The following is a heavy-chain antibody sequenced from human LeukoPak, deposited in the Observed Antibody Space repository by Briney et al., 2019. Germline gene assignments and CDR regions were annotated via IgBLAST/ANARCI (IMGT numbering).Heavy chain of an antibody. CDR2: IKQDGSEE. CDR3: ARDAYYDFWSGYPRYFDY. J-gene: IGHJ4*02. CDR1: GFTFSSYE. D-gene: IGHD3-3*01. V-gene: IGHV3-7*01. Sequence: PGGSLRLSCAASGFTFSSYEMNWVRQAPGKGLEWEANIKQDGSEEYYVDSVKGRFTISTDNAKNSLYLQMNSLRAEDTAVYYCARDAYYDFWSGYPRYFDYWGQGTLVTVSS.